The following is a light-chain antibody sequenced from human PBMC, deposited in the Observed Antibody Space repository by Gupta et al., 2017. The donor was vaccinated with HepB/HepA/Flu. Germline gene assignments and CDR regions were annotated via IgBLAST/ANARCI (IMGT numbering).Light chain of an antibody. CDR3: QQYNNWPPT. CDR2: AAS. CDR1: QSVGSN. V-gene: IGKV3-15*01. Sequence: ERVMTQSPATLSVSPGERVTLSCRASQSVGSNLAWFQQTPGQSPRLLTSAASTRATGIPARFRGSGSGTEFTLTISGLQSEDFAVYFCQQYNNWPPTFGPGTKVDIK. J-gene: IGKJ3*01.